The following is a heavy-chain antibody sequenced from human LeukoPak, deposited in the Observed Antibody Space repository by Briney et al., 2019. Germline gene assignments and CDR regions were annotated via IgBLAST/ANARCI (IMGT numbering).Heavy chain of an antibody. CDR1: GGSFSSYY. CDR3: ARDSLDYTNWFDP. Sequence: SETLSLTCAVYGGSFSSYYWSWIRQPPGKGLEWIGYIYYSGSTNYNPSLKSRVIISVDTSKNQFSLKLSSVTAADTAVYYCARDSLDYTNWFDPWGQGTLVTVSS. CDR2: IYYSGST. D-gene: IGHD4-11*01. J-gene: IGHJ5*02. V-gene: IGHV4-59*01.